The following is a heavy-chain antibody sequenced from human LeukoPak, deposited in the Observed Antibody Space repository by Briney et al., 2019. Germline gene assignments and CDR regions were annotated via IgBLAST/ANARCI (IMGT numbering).Heavy chain of an antibody. CDR3: ARDNHYYADRDVFDI. J-gene: IGHJ3*02. Sequence: SETLSLTCTVSGGSVSSYYWNWIRQPPGKGLEWIGYIYYSGSINYNPSLKGRVTISGDTSKNQISLKLSSVTAADTAVYYCARDNHYYADRDVFDIWGQGTMATVSS. CDR2: IYYSGSI. V-gene: IGHV4-59*02. CDR1: GGSVSSYY. D-gene: IGHD3-10*01.